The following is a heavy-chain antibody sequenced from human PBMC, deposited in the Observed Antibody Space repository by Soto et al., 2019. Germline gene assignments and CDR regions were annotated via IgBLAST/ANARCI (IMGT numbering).Heavy chain of an antibody. CDR2: ISSSSSTI. J-gene: IGHJ4*02. Sequence: EVQLVESGGGLVQPGGSLRLSCAASRFTFSSYSMNWVRQAPGKGLEWVAYISSSSSTIYYADSVKGRFTISRDNAKNSLYLQINSLRDEDTAVYYCERDRGWYTDYWGQGTLVTVSS. CDR1: RFTFSSYS. V-gene: IGHV3-48*02. CDR3: ERDRGWYTDY. D-gene: IGHD6-19*01.